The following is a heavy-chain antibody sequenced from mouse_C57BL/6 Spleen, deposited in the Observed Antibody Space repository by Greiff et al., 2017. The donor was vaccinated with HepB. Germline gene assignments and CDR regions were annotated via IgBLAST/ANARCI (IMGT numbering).Heavy chain of an antibody. V-gene: IGHV1-50*01. CDR2: IDPSDSYT. Sequence: VQLQQPGAELVKPGASVKLSCKASGYTFTSYWMQWVKQRPGQGLEWIGEIDPSDSYTNYNQKFKGKATLTVDTSSSTAYMQRSSLTSEDSAVYYGARTYYSNYEAMDYWGQGTTVTVSS. CDR1: GYTFTSYW. D-gene: IGHD2-5*01. CDR3: ARTYYSNYEAMDY. J-gene: IGHJ4*01.